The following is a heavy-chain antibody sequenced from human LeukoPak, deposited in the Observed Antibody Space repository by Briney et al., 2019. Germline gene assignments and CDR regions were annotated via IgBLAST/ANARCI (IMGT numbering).Heavy chain of an antibody. Sequence: PSETLSLTCAVYGGSFSGYYWSWIRQPPGKGLEWIGEINHSGSTNYNPSLKSRVTISVDTSKNQFSLKLSSVTAADTAVYYCARTERPPYYQIDYWGQGTLVTVSS. D-gene: IGHD1-26*01. CDR2: INHSGST. CDR1: GGSFSGYY. V-gene: IGHV4-34*01. J-gene: IGHJ4*02. CDR3: ARTERPPYYQIDY.